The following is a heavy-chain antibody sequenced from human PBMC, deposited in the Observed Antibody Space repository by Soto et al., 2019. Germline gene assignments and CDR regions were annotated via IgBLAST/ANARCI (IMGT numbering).Heavy chain of an antibody. J-gene: IGHJ4*02. V-gene: IGHV3-23*01. D-gene: IGHD3-9*01. Sequence: VQLLESGGGLVQPGGSLRLSCAASGFTFSNYAMSWVRQAPGKGLEWVSGMSNSGSRTYYADSVKGRFIISRDNSKNTLYLQMNSLRPEDTAVYYCAKAYFDILTGDFGDYWGQGTLVSVSS. CDR2: MSNSGSRT. CDR3: AKAYFDILTGDFGDY. CDR1: GFTFSNYA.